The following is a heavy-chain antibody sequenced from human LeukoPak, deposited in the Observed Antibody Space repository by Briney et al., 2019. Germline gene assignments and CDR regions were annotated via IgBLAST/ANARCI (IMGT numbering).Heavy chain of an antibody. V-gene: IGHV4-59*08. CDR3: ARHHSGYDLPLDY. J-gene: IGHJ4*02. CDR1: GDSTTTYY. Sequence: SETLSLTCSVSGDSTTTYYWSWIRQPPGKGLEWIGYIYYSGSTNYNPSLKSRVTISVDTSKNQFSLKLSSVTAADTAVYYCARHHSGYDLPLDYWGQGTLVTVSS. CDR2: IYYSGST. D-gene: IGHD5-12*01.